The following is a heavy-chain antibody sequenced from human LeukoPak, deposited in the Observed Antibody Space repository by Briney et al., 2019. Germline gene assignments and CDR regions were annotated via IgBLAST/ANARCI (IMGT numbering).Heavy chain of an antibody. CDR3: ARSAEWLRNAFDI. D-gene: IGHD5-12*01. Sequence: SETLSLTCTVSGASTSHFYWNWIRQPPGKGLEWIGYMHNSGSSKHSPSLKSRVTISIDTSKNQFSLQLTSVTAADTAIYYWARSAEWLRNAFDIWGQGTMVSVSS. J-gene: IGHJ3*02. V-gene: IGHV4-59*01. CDR1: GASTSHFY. CDR2: MHNSGSS.